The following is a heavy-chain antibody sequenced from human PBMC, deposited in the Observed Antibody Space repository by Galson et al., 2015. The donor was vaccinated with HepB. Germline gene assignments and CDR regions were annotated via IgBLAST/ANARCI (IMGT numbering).Heavy chain of an antibody. V-gene: IGHV3-21*01. CDR1: GFTFSSYS. CDR3: ASTIYGGNPSYFDY. Sequence: SCAASGFTFSSYSMNWVRQAPGKGLEWVSSISSSSSYIYYADSVKGRFTISRDNAKNSLYLQMNSLRAEDTAVYYCASTIYGGNPSYFDYWGQGTLVTVSS. CDR2: ISSSSSYI. D-gene: IGHD4-23*01. J-gene: IGHJ4*02.